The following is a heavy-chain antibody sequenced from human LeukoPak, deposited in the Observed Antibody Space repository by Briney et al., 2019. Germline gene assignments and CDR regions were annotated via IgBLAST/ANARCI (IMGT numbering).Heavy chain of an antibody. CDR1: GFAFSSYW. J-gene: IGHJ4*02. CDR2: IKQDGSEK. D-gene: IGHD2/OR15-2a*01. Sequence: GGSLRLSCAASGFAFSSYWMSWFRRAPGGGLEWWANIKQDGSEKYYVDSVKGRFTISRDNAKNSLYLQMNSLRAEDTAVYYCARENSSPFDYWGQGTLVTVSS. V-gene: IGHV3-7*01. CDR3: ARENSSPFDY.